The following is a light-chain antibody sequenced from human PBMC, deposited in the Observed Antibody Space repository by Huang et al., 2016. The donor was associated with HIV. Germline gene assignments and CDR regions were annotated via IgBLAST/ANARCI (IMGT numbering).Light chain of an antibody. CDR3: QQYDNLPIT. Sequence: DIQMTQSPTSLSASVGDRVTITCQASQDISNYLNWYQQKPGKAPKLLIYDASNFETGVPSRFSGGGSGTDFNFTIISLQPEDFATYHCQQYDNLPITFGGGTKVEIK. J-gene: IGKJ4*01. CDR2: DAS. V-gene: IGKV1-33*01. CDR1: QDISNY.